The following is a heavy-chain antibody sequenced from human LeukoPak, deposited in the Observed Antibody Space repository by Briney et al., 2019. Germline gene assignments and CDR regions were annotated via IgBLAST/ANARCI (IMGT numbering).Heavy chain of an antibody. CDR2: ISSSSSYI. Sequence: GGSPRLSCPASGFIFSDYYMSWIRQAPGKGLEWVSYISSSSSYINYADSVKGRFTISRDNAKNSLYLQMNSLRAEDTAVYYCARVSYGDSGYFDYWGQGTLVTVSS. CDR3: ARVSYGDSGYFDY. J-gene: IGHJ4*02. D-gene: IGHD4-17*01. V-gene: IGHV3-11*06. CDR1: GFIFSDYY.